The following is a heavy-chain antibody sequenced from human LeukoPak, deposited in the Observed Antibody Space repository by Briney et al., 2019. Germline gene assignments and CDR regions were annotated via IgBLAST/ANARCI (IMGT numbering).Heavy chain of an antibody. CDR1: GYTFTSYG. D-gene: IGHD6-13*01. CDR3: ASDLRSDYSSSWYPLDYYYGMDV. V-gene: IGHV1-69*13. Sequence: SVKVSCKASGYTFTSYGISWVRLAPGQGLEWMGGIIPIFGTANYAQKFQGRVTITADESTSTAYMELSSLRSEDTAVYYCASDLRSDYSSSWYPLDYYYGMDVWGQGTTVTVSS. J-gene: IGHJ6*02. CDR2: IIPIFGTA.